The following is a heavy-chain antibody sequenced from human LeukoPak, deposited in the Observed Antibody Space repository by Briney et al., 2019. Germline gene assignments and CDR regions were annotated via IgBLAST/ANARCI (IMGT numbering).Heavy chain of an antibody. CDR2: ISGSGGST. CDR1: GFTFSSYG. V-gene: IGHV3-21*01. Sequence: GGTLRLSCAASGFTFSSYGMSWVRQAPGKGLEWVSAISGSGGSTYYADSVKGRFTISRDNAKNSLYLQMNSLRAEDTAVYYCARDSESGTAMVLSYYWGQGTLVTVSS. D-gene: IGHD5-18*01. J-gene: IGHJ4*02. CDR3: ARDSESGTAMVLSYY.